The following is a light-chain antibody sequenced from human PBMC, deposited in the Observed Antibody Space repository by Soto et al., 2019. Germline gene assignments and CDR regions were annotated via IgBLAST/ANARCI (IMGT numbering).Light chain of an antibody. CDR1: SSDVGSYNL. CDR2: EAN. J-gene: IGLJ2*01. Sequence: QSALTQPASVSGSPGQSITISCTGTSSDVGSYNLVSWYQQHPGKAPKLMIYEANKRPSGVSDRFSGSKSGNTASLTISGLQAEGGAEYFCSPYESYSTSVVFGGGTQLHVL. V-gene: IGLV2-23*01. CDR3: SPYESYSTSVV.